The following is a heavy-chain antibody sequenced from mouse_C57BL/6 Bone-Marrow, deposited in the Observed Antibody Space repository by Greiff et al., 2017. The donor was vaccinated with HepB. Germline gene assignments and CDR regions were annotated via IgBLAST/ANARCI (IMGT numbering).Heavy chain of an antibody. CDR1: GFTFSSYG. J-gene: IGHJ2*01. Sequence: VQLKESGGDLVKPGGSLKLSCAASGFTFSSYGMSWVRQTPDKRLEWVATISSGGSYTYYPDSVKGRFTISRDNAKNTLFLQMSSLKSEDTAMYYCARRRVFYYVDYWGQGTTLTVSS. CDR2: ISSGGSYT. CDR3: ARRRVFYYVDY. V-gene: IGHV5-6*01.